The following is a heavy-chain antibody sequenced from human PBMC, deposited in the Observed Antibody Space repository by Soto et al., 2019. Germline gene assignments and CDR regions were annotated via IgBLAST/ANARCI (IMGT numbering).Heavy chain of an antibody. D-gene: IGHD5-18*01. J-gene: IGHJ5*02. Sequence: PSETLSLTCTVSGGSISSSSYYWGWIRQPPGKGLEWIGSIYYSGSTYYNPSLKSRVTISVDTSKNQFSLKLSSVTAADTAVYYCARLGVFLSGYSYGSFRSGPWGQGTLVTVSS. CDR3: ARLGVFLSGYSYGSFRSGP. CDR1: GGSISSSSYY. CDR2: IYYSGST. V-gene: IGHV4-39*01.